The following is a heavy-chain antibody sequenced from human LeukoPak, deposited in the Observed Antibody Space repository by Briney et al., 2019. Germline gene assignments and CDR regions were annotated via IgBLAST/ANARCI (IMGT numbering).Heavy chain of an antibody. Sequence: GGSLRLSCAASGFTFSSYWMSWVRQAPGKGLVWVANIKQDGSEKYYVDSVKGRFTISRDNAKNSLYLQMNSLRAEDTAVYYCARVGHYDSSGYYYHFDYWGQGTLVTVSS. V-gene: IGHV3-7*01. CDR1: GFTFSSYW. CDR3: ARVGHYDSSGYYYHFDY. CDR2: IKQDGSEK. J-gene: IGHJ4*02. D-gene: IGHD3-22*01.